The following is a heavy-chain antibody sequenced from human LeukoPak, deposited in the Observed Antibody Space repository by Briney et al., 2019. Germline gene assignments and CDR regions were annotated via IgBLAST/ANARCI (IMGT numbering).Heavy chain of an antibody. Sequence: GGSLRLSCAASGFTVSSNYMSWVRQAPGKGLEWVSVIYSGGSTYYADSVKGRFTISRDNSKNTLYLQMNSLRAEDTAVYYCARSPYYDFWSGYGYYYYYGMDVWGQGTTVTVSS. CDR2: IYSGGST. J-gene: IGHJ6*02. V-gene: IGHV3-53*01. CDR1: GFTVSSNY. CDR3: ARSPYYDFWSGYGYYYYYGMDV. D-gene: IGHD3-3*01.